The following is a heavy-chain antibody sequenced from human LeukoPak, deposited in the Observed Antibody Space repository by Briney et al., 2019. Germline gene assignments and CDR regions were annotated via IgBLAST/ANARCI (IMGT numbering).Heavy chain of an antibody. J-gene: IGHJ3*02. CDR2: ISGDGGST. CDR1: GFTFDDYA. D-gene: IGHD2-2*01. Sequence: PGGSLRLFCAASGFTFDDYAMHWVRQAPGKGLEWVSLISGDGGSTYYADSVKGRFTISRDNSKNSLYLQMNSLRTEDTALYYCAKDIFCSSTSCLYDAFDIWGQGTMVTVSS. CDR3: AKDIFCSSTSCLYDAFDI. V-gene: IGHV3-43*02.